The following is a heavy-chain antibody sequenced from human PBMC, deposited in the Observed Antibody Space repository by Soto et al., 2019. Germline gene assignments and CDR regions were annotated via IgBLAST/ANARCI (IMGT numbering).Heavy chain of an antibody. J-gene: IGHJ5*02. CDR2: ISSTSATV. CDR3: ARAKSLEYNWFDT. V-gene: IGHV3-48*01. CDR1: GFTFTSYS. Sequence: EVQLMESGGGLVQPGGSLRLSCTASGFTFTSYSINWVRQAPGQGLEWISYISSTSATVYYAEFVRGRFSVSRDDAKNSVYLQMNSLRAEDTAVYFCARAKSLEYNWFDTWCQGTPVTVSS.